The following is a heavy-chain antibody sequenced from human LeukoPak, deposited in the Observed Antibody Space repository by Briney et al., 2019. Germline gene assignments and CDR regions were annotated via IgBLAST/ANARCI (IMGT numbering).Heavy chain of an antibody. J-gene: IGHJ4*02. D-gene: IGHD6-19*01. CDR1: GVPFSNYY. Sequence: SETLSLTCTVSGVPFSNYYWSWVRQSPRQGLEWIGEINRSGYTNYNPSLKSRVTMSIDTSKNQFSLKLTSMTAADAGVYYCTRAVAGHPDWGQGTLVTVSS. CDR2: INRSGYT. V-gene: IGHV4-34*01. CDR3: TRAVAGHPD.